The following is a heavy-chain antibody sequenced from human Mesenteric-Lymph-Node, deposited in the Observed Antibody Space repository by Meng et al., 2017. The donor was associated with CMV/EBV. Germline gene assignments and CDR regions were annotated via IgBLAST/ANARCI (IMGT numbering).Heavy chain of an antibody. Sequence: GESLKISCAASGYTFTSYDVNWVRQATGQGLEWMGWMSPNSGTTVYAQKFQGRVTMTRNTSIRTAYMELSSLRSEDTAVYYCARFRDGLDVWGQGTTVTVSS. V-gene: IGHV1-8*01. J-gene: IGHJ6*02. CDR1: GYTFTSYD. CDR3: ARFRDGLDV. CDR2: MSPNSGTT.